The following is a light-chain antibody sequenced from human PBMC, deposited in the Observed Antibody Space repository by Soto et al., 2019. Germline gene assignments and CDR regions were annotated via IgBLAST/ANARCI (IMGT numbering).Light chain of an antibody. CDR3: QQYDSYSYT. CDR2: GAS. V-gene: IGKV1-5*01. J-gene: IGKJ2*01. Sequence: DIQMPQSPSTLSASVGDRVTITCRASQSISNWLAWYQQKPGKAPKLLISGASSLESVVPSRFSGSGSGTEFTLNISSMQPDEFATYYCQQYDSYSYTFGQGTKLELK. CDR1: QSISNW.